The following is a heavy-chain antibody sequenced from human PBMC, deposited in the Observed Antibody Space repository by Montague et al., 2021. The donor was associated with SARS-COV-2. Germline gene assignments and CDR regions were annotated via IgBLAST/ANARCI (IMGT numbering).Heavy chain of an antibody. V-gene: IGHV4-61*02. CDR1: GGSISSGSYY. D-gene: IGHD6-19*01. J-gene: IGHJ4*02. CDR3: ARGIAVAGLFDY. Sequence: TLSLTCTVSGGSISSGSYYWSWIRQPAGKGLEWIGRISIRGSTNYNPSLKSRVTISVDTSKNQFSLKLSSVTAADTAVYYCARGIAVAGLFDYWGQGTLVTVSS. CDR2: ISIRGST.